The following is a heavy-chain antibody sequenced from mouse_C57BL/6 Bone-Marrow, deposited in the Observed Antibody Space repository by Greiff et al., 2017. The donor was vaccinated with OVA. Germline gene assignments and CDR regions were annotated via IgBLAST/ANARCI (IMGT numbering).Heavy chain of an antibody. D-gene: IGHD1-1*01. CDR2: IYPGDGDP. Sequence: VQLVESGPELVKPGASVKISCKASGYAFSSSWMNWVKQRPGKGLEWIGRIYPGDGDPNYNGKFKGKATLTADKSSSTAYMQLSSLTSEDSAVYFCASYYYGSSYPDYWGQGTTLTGSS. CDR3: ASYYYGSSYPDY. CDR1: GYAFSSSW. V-gene: IGHV1-82*01. J-gene: IGHJ2*01.